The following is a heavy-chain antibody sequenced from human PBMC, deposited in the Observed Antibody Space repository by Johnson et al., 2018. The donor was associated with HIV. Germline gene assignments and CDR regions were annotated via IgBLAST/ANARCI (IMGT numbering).Heavy chain of an antibody. D-gene: IGHD4-23*01. Sequence: VQLVESGGGVVQPGGSLKLSCAASGFTFSGSAMHWVRQASGKGLEWVGRIRSKANSYATAYAASVKGRFTISRDDSKNTAYLQMNSLRAEYTAVYYCARATVESAFDIWGQGTMVTVSS. V-gene: IGHV3-73*01. CDR2: IRSKANSYAT. J-gene: IGHJ3*02. CDR1: GFTFSGSA. CDR3: ARATVESAFDI.